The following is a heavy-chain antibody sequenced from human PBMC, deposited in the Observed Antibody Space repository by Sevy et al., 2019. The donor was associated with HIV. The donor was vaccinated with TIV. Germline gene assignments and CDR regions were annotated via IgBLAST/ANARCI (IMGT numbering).Heavy chain of an antibody. D-gene: IGHD3-22*01. J-gene: IGHJ5*02. CDR2: ISSSGTTI. V-gene: IGHV3-48*03. CDR1: GFTFSSYE. Sequence: GGSLRLSCAASGFTFSSYEMTWVRQTPGKGLEWISSISSSGTTIYYGASLEGRFTISRDNPKNSLYLQMNSLRAEDTAVYYCARKGGAYDIGFDPWGQGTLVTVSS. CDR3: ARKGGAYDIGFDP.